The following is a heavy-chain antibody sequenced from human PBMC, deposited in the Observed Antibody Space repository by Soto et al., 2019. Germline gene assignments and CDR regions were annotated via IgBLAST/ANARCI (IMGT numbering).Heavy chain of an antibody. J-gene: IGHJ6*02. CDR1: GLSFSSYG. CDR2: IWYDGSNR. D-gene: IGHD3-3*01. V-gene: IGHV3-33*01. CDR3: ARDFSSGMDV. Sequence: GGSLRLSCAASGLSFSSYGMHWVRQAPGKGLEWVAFIWYDGSNRYHADSVKGRFSISRDNPTNTLYLQMSNLRAEDTALYYCARDFSSGMDVWGQGTTVTVSS.